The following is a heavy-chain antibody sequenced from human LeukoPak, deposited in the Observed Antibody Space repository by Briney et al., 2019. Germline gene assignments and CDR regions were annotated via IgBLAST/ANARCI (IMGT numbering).Heavy chain of an antibody. D-gene: IGHD3-10*01. Sequence: GGSLRLSCAASGFTFRSYWMSWVRQAPGKGLEWVTNIKQDGSEEYYVDSVKGRFTISRDNAKNSVYLQMNRLRDNETGVYYCARPLWSSSPGHVGFAYWGQGPLVTVSS. V-gene: IGHV3-7*01. CDR2: IKQDGSEE. CDR3: ARPLWSSSPGHVGFAY. J-gene: IGHJ4*02. CDR1: GFTFRSYW.